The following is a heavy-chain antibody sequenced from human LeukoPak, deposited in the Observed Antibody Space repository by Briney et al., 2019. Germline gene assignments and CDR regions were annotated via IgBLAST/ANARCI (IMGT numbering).Heavy chain of an antibody. Sequence: PSETLSLTCTVSGGSISSGDYSWGWIRQPPGKGLEWIGSIYYSGSTYYNPSLKSRVTISVDTSKNQFSLKLSSVTAADTAVYYCARVYGSGSYYNRECIDYWGQGTLVTVSS. V-gene: IGHV4-30-4*01. CDR2: IYYSGST. CDR3: ARVYGSGSYYNRECIDY. J-gene: IGHJ4*02. D-gene: IGHD3-10*01. CDR1: GGSISSGDYS.